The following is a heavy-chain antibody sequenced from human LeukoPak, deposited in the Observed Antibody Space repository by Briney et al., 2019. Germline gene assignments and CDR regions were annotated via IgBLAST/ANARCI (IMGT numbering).Heavy chain of an antibody. CDR2: ILYSGST. D-gene: IGHD1-26*01. CDR3: ARHEYSGSYYGLSWFDP. V-gene: IGHV4-39*01. Sequence: PSETLSLTCTVSGGSISSSGYYWGWIRQPPGKGLEWIASILYSGSTYYNPSLKSRVTISVDTSKNQLSLKLSSLTAADTAVYYCARHEYSGSYYGLSWFDPWGQGTLVTVSS. CDR1: GGSISSSGYY. J-gene: IGHJ5*02.